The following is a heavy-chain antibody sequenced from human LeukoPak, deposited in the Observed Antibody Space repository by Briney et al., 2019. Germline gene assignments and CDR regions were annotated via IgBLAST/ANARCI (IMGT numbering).Heavy chain of an antibody. Sequence: ASVKVSCKVSGYTLTELSMHWVRQAPGKGLEWMGGFDPEDGETIYAQKFQGRATMTEDTSTDTAYMELSSLRSEDTAVYYCATARGGSHYGGNDYWGQGTLVTVSS. V-gene: IGHV1-24*01. J-gene: IGHJ4*02. CDR1: GYTLTELS. D-gene: IGHD1-26*01. CDR2: FDPEDGET. CDR3: ATARGGSHYGGNDY.